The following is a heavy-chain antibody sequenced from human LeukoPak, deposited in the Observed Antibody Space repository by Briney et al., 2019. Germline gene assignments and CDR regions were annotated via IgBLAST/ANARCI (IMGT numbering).Heavy chain of an antibody. D-gene: IGHD2-15*01. J-gene: IGHJ5*02. CDR1: GFTFTSYA. V-gene: IGHV3-48*01. Sequence: GGSLRLSCAASGFTFTSYAMSWVRQAPGKGLEWISYVSGSGSATYYADSVKGRFTISRDNAKDSLYLQMNNLRAEDTAVYYCATIYVGPARDWFDPWGQGTLVTVSS. CDR3: ATIYVGPARDWFDP. CDR2: VSGSGSAT.